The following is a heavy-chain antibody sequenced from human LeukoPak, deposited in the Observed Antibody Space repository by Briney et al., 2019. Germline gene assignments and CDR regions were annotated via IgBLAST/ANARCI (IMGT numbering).Heavy chain of an antibody. D-gene: IGHD6-13*01. Sequence: GGSRRLAWAASGFTFSSYAMDWVRQAPGKGLEWVAVISYDGSNKYYADSVKGRFPISRDNSKNTLYLQMNSLRAEHTPVYYCARDLQQLLPVPDYWGQGTLVTVSS. CDR1: GFTFSSYA. J-gene: IGHJ4*02. CDR2: ISYDGSNK. V-gene: IGHV3-30-3*01. CDR3: ARDLQQLLPVPDY.